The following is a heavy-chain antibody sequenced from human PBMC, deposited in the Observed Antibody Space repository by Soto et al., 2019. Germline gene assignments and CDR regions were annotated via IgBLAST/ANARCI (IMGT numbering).Heavy chain of an antibody. V-gene: IGHV3-23*01. CDR1: GFTFSSYA. Sequence: GGSLRLSCAASGFTFSSYAMSWVRQAPGKGLEWVSAISGSGGSTYYADSVKGRFTISRDNSKNTLYLQMNSLRAEDTAVYYCAKDTYAVTNDFWSGPFDYWGQGTLVTVSS. J-gene: IGHJ4*02. CDR3: AKDTYAVTNDFWSGPFDY. D-gene: IGHD3-3*01. CDR2: ISGSGGST.